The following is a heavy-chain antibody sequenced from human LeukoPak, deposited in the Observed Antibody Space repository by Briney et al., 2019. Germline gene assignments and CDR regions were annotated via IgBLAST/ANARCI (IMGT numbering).Heavy chain of an antibody. CDR2: INPNSGGT. D-gene: IGHD3-10*01. CDR1: GYTFTCYY. V-gene: IGHV1-2*06. Sequence: GASVKVSCKASGYTFTCYYMHWVRQAPGQGLEWMGRINPNSGGTNYAQKFQGRVTMTRDTSISTDYMELSRLRSDDTAVYYCARVQTAMVPYYFDYWGQGTLVTVSS. J-gene: IGHJ4*02. CDR3: ARVQTAMVPYYFDY.